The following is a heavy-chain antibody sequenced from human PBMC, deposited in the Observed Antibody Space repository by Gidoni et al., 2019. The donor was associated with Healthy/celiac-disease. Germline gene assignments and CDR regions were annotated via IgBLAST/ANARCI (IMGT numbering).Heavy chain of an antibody. CDR1: GYTFTSYD. CDR2: MNPNSGNT. J-gene: IGHJ5*02. Sequence: QVPLVQSGASVKKPGASVKVPFQAFGYTFTSYDINWVRQATGQGLEWMGWMNPNSGNTGYAQKFQGRVTMTRNTSISTAYMELSSLRSEDTAVYYCARVVAWFDPWGQGTLVTVSS. CDR3: ARVVAWFDP. D-gene: IGHD2-21*01. V-gene: IGHV1-8*01.